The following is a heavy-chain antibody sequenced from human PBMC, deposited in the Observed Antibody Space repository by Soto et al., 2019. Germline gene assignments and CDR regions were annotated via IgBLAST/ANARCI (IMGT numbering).Heavy chain of an antibody. CDR1: GYTFTSYV. J-gene: IGHJ4*01. CDR2: ISAYNGNT. V-gene: IGHV1-18*01. CDR3: AREEIVVVIATPSPGVYYFDY. Sequence: ASVKVSCKASGYTFTSYVISWVRQAPGQGLEWMGWISAYNGNTNYAQKLQGRVTMTTDTSTSTAYMELRSLRSDDTAVYYCAREEIVVVIATPSPGVYYFDYWG. D-gene: IGHD2-21*01.